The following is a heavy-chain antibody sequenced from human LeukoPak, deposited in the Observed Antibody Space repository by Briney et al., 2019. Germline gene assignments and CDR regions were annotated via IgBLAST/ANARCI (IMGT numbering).Heavy chain of an antibody. Sequence: PSQTLSLTCTVSGGSIISGGYYWSWIRQHPGKGLGWIGYIYYSGSTYYNPSLKSRVTISVDTCKNQFSLTLSSVTAADTAVYYCARNEIDPNGGVTLFDYWGQGTLVTVSS. J-gene: IGHJ4*02. CDR3: ARNEIDPNGGVTLFDY. V-gene: IGHV4-31*03. D-gene: IGHD3-16*01. CDR1: GGSIISGGYY. CDR2: IYYSGST.